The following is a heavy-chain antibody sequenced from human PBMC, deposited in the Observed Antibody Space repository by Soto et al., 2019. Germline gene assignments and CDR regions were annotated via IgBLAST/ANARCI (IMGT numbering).Heavy chain of an antibody. CDR3: ARGPYYDLIWNYYYMDV. Sequence: QVQLQESGPGLVKPSETLSLSCSVSGGSISGHYWSWVRQTPGKGLEWIGYMYYSGSTNYNPSLKSRVTISVDTSKNNLSLRLTSVTASEKAVYYCARGPYYDLIWNYYYMDVWGKGTTVTVSS. CDR1: GGSISGHY. CDR2: MYYSGST. J-gene: IGHJ6*03. V-gene: IGHV4-59*08. D-gene: IGHD3-16*01.